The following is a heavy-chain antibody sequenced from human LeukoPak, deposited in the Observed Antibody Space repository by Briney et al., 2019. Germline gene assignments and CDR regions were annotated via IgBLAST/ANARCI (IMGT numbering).Heavy chain of an antibody. CDR2: ISYDGSNE. CDR1: GFTFSSYV. J-gene: IGHJ4*02. V-gene: IGHV3-30*04. CDR3: AKDRGSGETPDY. Sequence: HPGRSLRLSCAASGFTFSSYVMHWVRQAPGKGLEWVAIISYDGSNEYYADSVKGRFTISRDNSKNTLYLQMNSLRAADTAVYYCAKDRGSGETPDYWGQGTLVTVSS. D-gene: IGHD6-25*01.